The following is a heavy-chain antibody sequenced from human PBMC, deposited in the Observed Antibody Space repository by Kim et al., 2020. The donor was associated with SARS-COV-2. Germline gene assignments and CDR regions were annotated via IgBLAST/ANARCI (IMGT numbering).Heavy chain of an antibody. Sequence: SLKSRVTISVDPSKNQFSLKLSSVAAADTAVYYCARGLRAYSYGKNWFDPWGQGTLVTVSS. D-gene: IGHD5-18*01. J-gene: IGHJ5*02. CDR3: ARGLRAYSYGKNWFDP. V-gene: IGHV4-34*01.